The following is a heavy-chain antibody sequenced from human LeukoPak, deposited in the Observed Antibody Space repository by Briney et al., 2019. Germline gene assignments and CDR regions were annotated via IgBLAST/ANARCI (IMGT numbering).Heavy chain of an antibody. CDR3: ASGPYVGGYYFDY. D-gene: IGHD3-16*01. Sequence: VASVKVSCKASGYTFTSYYMHWVRQAPGQGLEWMGIINPSGGSTSYAQKFQRRVTLTRDTSTSTVYMELSSLRSEDTAVYYCASGPYVGGYYFDYWGQGTLVTVSS. J-gene: IGHJ4*02. V-gene: IGHV1-46*03. CDR1: GYTFTSYY. CDR2: INPSGGST.